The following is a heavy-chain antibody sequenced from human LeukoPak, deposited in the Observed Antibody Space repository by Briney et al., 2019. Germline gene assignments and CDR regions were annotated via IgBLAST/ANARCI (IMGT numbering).Heavy chain of an antibody. D-gene: IGHD6-19*01. V-gene: IGHV4-39*01. CDR3: ARLRYIRSGWQKYYFDY. CDR1: GGSISSSSYY. Sequence: PSETLSLTCTVSGGSISSSSYYWGWIRQPPGKGLDWLGSIYYSGSTYYNPSLKSRVTISVDTSKNQFSLKLSSVTAADTAVYYCARLRYIRSGWQKYYFDYWGQGTLVTVSS. J-gene: IGHJ4*02. CDR2: IYYSGST.